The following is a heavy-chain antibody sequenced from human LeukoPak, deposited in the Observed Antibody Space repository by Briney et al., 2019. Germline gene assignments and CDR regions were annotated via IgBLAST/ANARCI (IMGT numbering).Heavy chain of an antibody. Sequence: GASVKVSCKASGYTFTSYDINWVRQATGQGLEWMGWMNPNSGNTGYAQKFQGRVTMTRNTSISTAYMELSSLRSEDTAVYYCARARRATIFGVVTHYYFDYRGQGTLVTVSS. V-gene: IGHV1-8*01. CDR3: ARARRATIFGVVTHYYFDY. J-gene: IGHJ4*02. CDR1: GYTFTSYD. CDR2: MNPNSGNT. D-gene: IGHD3-3*01.